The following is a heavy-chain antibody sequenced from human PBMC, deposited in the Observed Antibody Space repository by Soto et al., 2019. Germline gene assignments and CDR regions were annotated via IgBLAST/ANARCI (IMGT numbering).Heavy chain of an antibody. CDR2: ISNDGVSI. CDR1: GFIFSRYA. D-gene: IGHD5-12*01. V-gene: IGHV3-30*18. J-gene: IGHJ4*02. CDR3: VKGRGTNSGYDYIFEH. Sequence: GGSLRLSCAASGFIFSRYAMHWVRQAPGKGLEWVAVISNDGVSIHYVDSVKGRFTISRDNPKNTLALQMNSLRAEDTAGYHCVKGRGTNSGYDYIFEHWGQGA.